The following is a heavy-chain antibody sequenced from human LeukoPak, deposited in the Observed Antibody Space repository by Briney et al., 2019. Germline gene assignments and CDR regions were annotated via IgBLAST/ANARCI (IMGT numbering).Heavy chain of an antibody. D-gene: IGHD3-3*01. CDR3: SRGLRFPDV. V-gene: IGHV3-49*02. J-gene: IGHJ6*04. CDR2: AEAT. Sequence: AEATEYAASVKGRFTFSRDDSNSIAHLQMNSLKTEDTVVYYCSRGLRFPDVWGKGTTVTVSS.